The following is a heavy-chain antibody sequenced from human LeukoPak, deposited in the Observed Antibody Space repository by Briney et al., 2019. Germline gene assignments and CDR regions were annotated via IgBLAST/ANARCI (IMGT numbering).Heavy chain of an antibody. J-gene: IGHJ4*02. CDR3: ARVSGPDYYFDY. CDR2: IYTSGTT. CDR1: GGSISSGSYY. Sequence: SQTLSLTCTVSGGSISSGSYYCSWIRQPAGKGLEWIGRIYTSGTTNYNPSLKSRVTISVDTSKNQFSLKLSSVTAADTAVYYCARVSGPDYYFDYWGQGTLVTVSS. D-gene: IGHD3-3*02. V-gene: IGHV4-61*02.